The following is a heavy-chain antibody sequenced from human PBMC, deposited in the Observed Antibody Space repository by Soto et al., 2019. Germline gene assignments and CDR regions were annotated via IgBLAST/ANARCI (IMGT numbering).Heavy chain of an antibody. Sequence: GGSLRLSCAASGFTFSNAWMSWVRQAPGKGLEWVGRIKSKTDGGTTDYAAPVKGRFTISRDDSKNTLYLQMNSLKTEDTAVYYCTTDLVEYSSSYYYYYMDVWGKGTTVTVSS. J-gene: IGHJ6*03. D-gene: IGHD6-6*01. CDR1: GFTFSNAW. CDR2: IKSKTDGGTT. V-gene: IGHV3-15*01. CDR3: TTDLVEYSSSYYYYYMDV.